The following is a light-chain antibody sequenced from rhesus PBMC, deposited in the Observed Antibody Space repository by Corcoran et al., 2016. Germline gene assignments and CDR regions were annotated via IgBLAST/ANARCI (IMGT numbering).Light chain of an antibody. V-gene: IGKV1-25*01. CDR2: EAS. J-gene: IGKJ2*01. Sequence: DIQMTQSPSSLSASVGDRVTITCRASQGITNDLAWYQQKPGETPKLLIYEASSLQSGIPSRVSGSGSGTDFTLTISSLQSEDFATYYCKHYYSTPHSFGQVTKVEIK. CDR3: KHYYSTPHS. CDR1: QGITND.